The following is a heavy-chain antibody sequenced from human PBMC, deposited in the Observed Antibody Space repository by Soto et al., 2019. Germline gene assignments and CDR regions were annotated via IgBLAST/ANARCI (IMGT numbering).Heavy chain of an antibody. D-gene: IGHD3-10*01. CDR1: GGSISSSNYY. Sequence: PSETLSLTCTVSGGSISSSNYYWSWIRQPPGKGLEWIGEINHSGSTNYNPSLKSRVTISVDTSKNQFSLKLSSVTAADTAVYYCARITAGALPYYYYYYGMDVWGQGTTVTVSS. CDR2: INHSGST. CDR3: ARITAGALPYYYYYYGMDV. J-gene: IGHJ6*02. V-gene: IGHV4-39*07.